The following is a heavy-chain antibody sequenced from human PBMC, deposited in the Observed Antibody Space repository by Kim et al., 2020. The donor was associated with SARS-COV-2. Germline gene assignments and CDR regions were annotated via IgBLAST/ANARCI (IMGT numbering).Heavy chain of an antibody. V-gene: IGHV3-9*01. CDR3: ARDMSSAFGGHNIDK. CDR2: ISWNSGNI. D-gene: IGHD3-16*01. Sequence: GGSLRLSCAASGFTFDDYGMNWVRQAPGKGLEWVAGISWNSGNIDYADFVKGRFTISRDNAKNSLYLQMDYLSAEDTALYYCARDMSSAFGGHNIDKWG. CDR1: GFTFDDYG. J-gene: IGHJ4*01.